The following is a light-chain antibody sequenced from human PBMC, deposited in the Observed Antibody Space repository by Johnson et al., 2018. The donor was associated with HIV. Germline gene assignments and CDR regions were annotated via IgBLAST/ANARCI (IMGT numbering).Light chain of an antibody. J-gene: IGLJ1*01. CDR3: GTWATSRLSYV. CDR1: SSNIGNNY. CDR2: DNN. V-gene: IGLV1-51*01. Sequence: QSVLTQSPSVSAAPGQKVTISCSGSSSNIGNNYVSWYQQLPGTAPKLLIYDNNNRPSGVPDRFSGSKSGTAATLGITGVQTGDEADTYCGTWATSRLSYVVVMGTQVTVL.